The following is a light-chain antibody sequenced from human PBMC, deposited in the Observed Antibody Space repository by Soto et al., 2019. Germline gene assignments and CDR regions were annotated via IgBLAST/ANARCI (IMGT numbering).Light chain of an antibody. CDR2: GAS. V-gene: IGKV3-15*01. CDR1: QSVSSN. CDR3: QQYNKWPLT. Sequence: EIVMTQSPATLSVSPVERATLSCRASQSVSSNLAWYQQKPGQASRLLIYGASTRATGIPARFSGSGSGTEFTLTISSLQSEDFAVYYCQQYNKWPLTFGGGTKVEIK. J-gene: IGKJ4*01.